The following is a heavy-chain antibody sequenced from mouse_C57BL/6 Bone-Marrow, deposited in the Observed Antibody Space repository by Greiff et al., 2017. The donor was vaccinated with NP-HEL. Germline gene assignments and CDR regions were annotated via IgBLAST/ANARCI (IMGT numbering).Heavy chain of an antibody. CDR1: GYTFTSYW. V-gene: IGHV1-69*01. J-gene: IGHJ2*01. CDR3: ARHYYGSSPYYCDY. D-gene: IGHD1-1*01. CDR2: IDPSDSYT. Sequence: QVQLQQPGAELVMPGASVKLSCKASGYTFTSYWMHWVKQRPGQGLEWIGEIDPSDSYTNYNQKFKGKSTLTVDKSSSTAYMQLSSLTSEDSAVYYCARHYYGSSPYYCDYWGQGTTLTVSS.